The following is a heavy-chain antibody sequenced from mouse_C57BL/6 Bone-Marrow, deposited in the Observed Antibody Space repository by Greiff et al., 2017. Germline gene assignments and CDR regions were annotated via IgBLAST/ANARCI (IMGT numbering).Heavy chain of an antibody. CDR1: GYTFTSYW. CDR3: ARIYDYDGSYAMDY. J-gene: IGHJ4*01. D-gene: IGHD2-4*01. Sequence: VQLQQPGAELVRPGSSVKLSCKASGYTFTSYWMDWVKQRPGQGLEWIGNIYPSDSETHYNQKFQDKATLTVDKSSSTAYMQLSSLTSEDSAVYYCARIYDYDGSYAMDYWGQGTSVTVSS. V-gene: IGHV1-61*01. CDR2: IYPSDSET.